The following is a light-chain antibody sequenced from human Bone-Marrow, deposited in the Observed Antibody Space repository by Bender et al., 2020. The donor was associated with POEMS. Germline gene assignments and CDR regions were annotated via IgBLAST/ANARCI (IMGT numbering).Light chain of an antibody. V-gene: IGLV1-40*01. CDR2: GYN. Sequence: QSVLTQPPSVSGAPGQRVTISCTGSSSNTGSGYDINWYQHLPGTAPKILIHGYNNRSSGVPDRFSGSKSGTSASLAITGLQAEDEGDYYCQSYDNSLGGWVFGGGTKLTVL. CDR3: QSYDNSLGGWV. J-gene: IGLJ3*02. CDR1: SSNTGSGYD.